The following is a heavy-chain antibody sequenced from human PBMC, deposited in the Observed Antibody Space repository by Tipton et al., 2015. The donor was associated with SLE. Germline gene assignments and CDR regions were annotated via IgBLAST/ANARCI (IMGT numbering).Heavy chain of an antibody. CDR3: ARVYDFWSGYYNLPFDY. CDR1: GGSIPNYY. CDR2: IYHSGST. D-gene: IGHD3-3*01. J-gene: IGHJ4*02. V-gene: IGHV4-38-2*02. Sequence: GSLRLSCTVSGGSIPNYYWGWIRQPPGKGLEWIGSIYHSGSTSYNPSLKSRVTISVDTSKNQFSLKLSSVTAADTAVYYCARVYDFWSGYYNLPFDYWGQGTLVTVSS.